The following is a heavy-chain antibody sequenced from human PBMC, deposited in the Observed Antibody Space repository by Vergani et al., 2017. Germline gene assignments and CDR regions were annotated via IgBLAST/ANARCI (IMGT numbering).Heavy chain of an antibody. J-gene: IGHJ5*02. D-gene: IGHD6-13*01. CDR1: GFTFDDYA. Sequence: EVQLVESGGGVVQPGGSLRLSCAASGFTFDDYAMHWVRQAPGKGLEWVSLISGDGGSTYYADLVKGRFTISRDNSKNSLYLQMNSLRTEDTALYYCAKELYSSSWYEGYGWFDPWGQGTLVTVSS. CDR2: ISGDGGST. CDR3: AKELYSSSWYEGYGWFDP. V-gene: IGHV3-43*02.